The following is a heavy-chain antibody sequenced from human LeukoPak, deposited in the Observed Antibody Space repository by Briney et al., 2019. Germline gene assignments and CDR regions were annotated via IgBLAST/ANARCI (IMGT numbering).Heavy chain of an antibody. CDR3: ARGLVAAAGYSWESNYYYYGMDV. D-gene: IGHD6-13*01. J-gene: IGHJ6*02. Sequence: SETLSLTCTVSGGSISSYYWSWIRQPPGKGLEWIGYIYYSGSTNYNPSLKSRVTISVDTSKNQFSLKLSSVTAADTAVYYCARGLVAAAGYSWESNYYYYGMDVWGQGTTVTVSS. CDR1: GGSISSYY. V-gene: IGHV4-59*01. CDR2: IYYSGST.